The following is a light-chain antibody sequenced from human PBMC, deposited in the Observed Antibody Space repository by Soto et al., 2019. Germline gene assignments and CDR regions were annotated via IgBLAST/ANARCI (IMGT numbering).Light chain of an antibody. V-gene: IGLV2-14*01. J-gene: IGLJ1*01. CDR2: DVS. Sequence: QSALTQPASVSGSPGQSITLSCTGTSSDVGGYNYVSWYQQHPGKAPKLMIYDVSNRPSGVSNRFSGSKSGNTASLTISGLQAEDEADYYRSSYTSSRSYVFGTGTKDTVL. CDR3: SSYTSSRSYV. CDR1: SSDVGGYNY.